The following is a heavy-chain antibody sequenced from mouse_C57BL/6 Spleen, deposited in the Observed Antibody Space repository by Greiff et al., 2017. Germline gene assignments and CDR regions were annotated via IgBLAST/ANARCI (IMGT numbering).Heavy chain of an antibody. CDR3: ARYNYYSKRDYFDY. CDR1: GYSITSDY. J-gene: IGHJ2*01. V-gene: IGHV3-8*01. D-gene: IGHD2-5*01. Sequence: VQLKESGPGLAKPSQTLSLTCSVTGYSITSDYWHWIRKFPGNKLEYMGYISYSGSTNSNTSLKSRISITRDTYKNKYYLQLNSVTTENTATYYCARYNYYSKRDYFDYWGQGTTLTVSS. CDR2: ISYSGST.